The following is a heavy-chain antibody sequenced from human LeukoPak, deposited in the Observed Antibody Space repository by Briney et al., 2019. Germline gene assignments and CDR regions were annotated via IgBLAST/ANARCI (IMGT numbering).Heavy chain of an antibody. D-gene: IGHD3-10*01. J-gene: IGHJ6*02. Sequence: ASVKVSCKASGYTFTSYAMHWVRQAPGQRLEWMGWINAGNGNTKYSQKFQGGVTITADESTSTAYMELSSLRSEDTAVYYCAREFSYYGSGKYGMDVWGQGTTVTVSS. CDR3: AREFSYYGSGKYGMDV. CDR2: INAGNGNT. V-gene: IGHV1-3*01. CDR1: GYTFTSYA.